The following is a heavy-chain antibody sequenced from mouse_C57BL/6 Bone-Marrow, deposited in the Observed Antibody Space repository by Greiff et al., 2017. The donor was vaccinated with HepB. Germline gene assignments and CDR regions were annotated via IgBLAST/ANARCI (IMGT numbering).Heavy chain of an antibody. D-gene: IGHD2-5*01. J-gene: IGHJ3*01. Sequence: QVQLQQSGAELARPGASVKMSCKASGYTFTSYTMHWVKQRPGQGLEWIGYINPSSGYTKYNQKFKDKATLTADKSSSTAYMQLSSLTSEDSAVYYCAILYSNYDRVAYWGQGTLVTVSA. V-gene: IGHV1-4*01. CDR1: GYTFTSYT. CDR2: INPSSGYT. CDR3: AILYSNYDRVAY.